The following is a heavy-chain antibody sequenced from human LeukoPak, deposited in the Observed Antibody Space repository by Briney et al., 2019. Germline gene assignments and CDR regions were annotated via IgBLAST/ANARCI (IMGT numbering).Heavy chain of an antibody. CDR1: GGSISSYY. Sequence: SETLSLTCTVSGGSISSYYWSWIRQPAGKGLEWIGRIYTSGSTNYNPSLKSRVTMSVDTSKNQFSLKLSSVTAADTAVYYCARDVSPVLPLNWFDPWGQGTLVTVSS. D-gene: IGHD3-10*01. CDR3: ARDVSPVLPLNWFDP. J-gene: IGHJ5*02. CDR2: IYTSGST. V-gene: IGHV4-4*07.